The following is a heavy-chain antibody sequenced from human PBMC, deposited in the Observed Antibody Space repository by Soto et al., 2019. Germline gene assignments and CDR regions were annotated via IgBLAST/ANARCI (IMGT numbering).Heavy chain of an antibody. V-gene: IGHV4-38-2*01. J-gene: IGHJ4*02. CDR3: ARSLAAAGNYYFDY. CDR1: GYSISSGYY. D-gene: IGHD6-13*01. Sequence: PSETLSLTCAVSGYSISSGYYWGWIRKPPGKGLEWMGCIYHSGSTYYSPTLKSRGTICVDTSKNQFSLKLSAVTAADTAVYYRARSLAAAGNYYFDYWPQGTLVTFSS. CDR2: IYHSGST.